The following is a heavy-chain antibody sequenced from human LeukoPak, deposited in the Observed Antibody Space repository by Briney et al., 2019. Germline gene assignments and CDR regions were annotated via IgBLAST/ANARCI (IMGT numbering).Heavy chain of an antibody. CDR1: GLTFSRSE. Sequence: GGSLRLSCAASGLTFSRSEMNWVRQAPGKGLEWVSYISSSGSTIYYADSVKGRFTISRDNAKNSLYLQMNSLRAEDTAVYYCARETLTSGWLGGIDYWGQGALVTVSP. D-gene: IGHD6-19*01. J-gene: IGHJ4*02. CDR2: ISSSGSTI. V-gene: IGHV3-48*03. CDR3: ARETLTSGWLGGIDY.